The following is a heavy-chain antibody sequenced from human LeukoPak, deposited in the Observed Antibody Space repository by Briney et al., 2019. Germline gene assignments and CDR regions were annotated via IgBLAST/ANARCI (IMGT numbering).Heavy chain of an antibody. CDR1: GLTFSNYE. D-gene: IGHD3-10*01. CDR2: IYYSGST. V-gene: IGHV4-39*01. CDR3: ARQTRDTMVRGVIILFDY. Sequence: GSLRLSCAASGLTFSNYEINWVRQAPGKGLEWIGSIYYSGSTYYNPSLKSRVTISVDTSKNQFSLKLSSVTAADTAVYYCARQTRDTMVRGVIILFDYWGQGTLVTVSS. J-gene: IGHJ4*02.